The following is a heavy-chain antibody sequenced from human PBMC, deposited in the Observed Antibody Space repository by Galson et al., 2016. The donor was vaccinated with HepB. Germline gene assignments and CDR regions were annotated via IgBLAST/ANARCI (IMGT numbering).Heavy chain of an antibody. CDR3: ARAAVVPGARMVFDP. CDR2: IYHTETT. CDR1: GATISNDYW. D-gene: IGHD2-2*01. J-gene: IGHJ5*02. Sequence: SETLSLTCAVSGATISNDYWWSWVRQSPGRGLEWIGEIYHTETTNNNPFLSSRFTLSVDTSTNQFSLNLTSATAADTAVYYCARAAVVPGARMVFDPWGQGTLVTVSS. V-gene: IGHV4-4*02.